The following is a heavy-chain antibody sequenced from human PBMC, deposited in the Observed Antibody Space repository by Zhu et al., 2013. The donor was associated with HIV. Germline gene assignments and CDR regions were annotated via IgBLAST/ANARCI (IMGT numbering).Heavy chain of an antibody. D-gene: IGHD3-22*01. V-gene: IGHV1-46*01. CDR1: GYNFGSYY. Sequence: QVQLMQSGAEVRKPGASVKVSCKSSGYNFGSYYIHWVRQAPGQGLEWMGIINPSGGNTNYAQKFQGRVTMTSDMSTNTVHMELNSLRSDDTAVYYCARDPHGGISVIVVVRGSRYGMDVWGQGTTVTVSS. J-gene: IGHJ6*02. CDR2: INPSGGNT. CDR3: ARDPHGGISVIVVVRGSRYGMDV.